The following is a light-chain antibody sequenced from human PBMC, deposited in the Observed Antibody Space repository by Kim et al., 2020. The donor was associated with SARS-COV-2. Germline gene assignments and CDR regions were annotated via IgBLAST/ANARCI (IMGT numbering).Light chain of an antibody. V-gene: IGKV3-11*01. Sequence: LPPGERGTHSCGASQSIASSLAWYQRKPGQAPRLLICDASNRATGIPARFSGGGSGTDFTLTISSLEPEDFAVYYCLQRRDWPLTFGGGTKVDIK. CDR3: LQRRDWPLT. CDR2: DAS. CDR1: QSIASS. J-gene: IGKJ4*01.